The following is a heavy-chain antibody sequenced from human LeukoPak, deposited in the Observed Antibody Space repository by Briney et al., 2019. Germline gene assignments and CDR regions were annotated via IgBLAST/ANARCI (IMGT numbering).Heavy chain of an antibody. Sequence: GESLKISCKGSGYSFTSYWIGWVRQMPGKGLEWMGIIYPGDSDTRYSPSFQGQVTISADKPISTAYLQWSSLKASDTAMYYCARRVSYCGGDCFFDYWGQGTLVTVSS. J-gene: IGHJ4*02. D-gene: IGHD2-21*01. CDR3: ARRVSYCGGDCFFDY. V-gene: IGHV5-51*01. CDR2: IYPGDSDT. CDR1: GYSFTSYW.